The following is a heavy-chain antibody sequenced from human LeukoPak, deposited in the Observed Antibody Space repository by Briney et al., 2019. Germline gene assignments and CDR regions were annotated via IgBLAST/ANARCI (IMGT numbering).Heavy chain of an antibody. CDR3: AKSYTSSADWFDP. D-gene: IGHD6-13*01. CDR2: IYPGDSDI. Sequence: GESLKISCKGSGYSFKSYWIGWVRQVPGKGLEWMGIIYPGDSDIRYSPSFQGQVTISADKSISTAYLQWSSLKASDTAMYYCAKSYTSSADWFDPWGQGTLATVSS. V-gene: IGHV5-51*01. CDR1: GYSFKSYW. J-gene: IGHJ5*02.